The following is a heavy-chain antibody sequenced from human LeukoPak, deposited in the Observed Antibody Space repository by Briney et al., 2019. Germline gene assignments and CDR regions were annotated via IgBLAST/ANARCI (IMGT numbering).Heavy chain of an antibody. CDR2: INWNGGST. CDR3: AREGPSSSWYSLDY. D-gene: IGHD6-13*01. V-gene: IGHV3-20*04. Sequence: PGGSLRLSCAASVFTFDDYGMSWVRQAPGKGLEWVSGINWNGGSTGYADSVKGRFTISRDNAKNSLYLQMNSLRAEDTALYYCAREGPSSSWYSLDYWGQGTLVTVSS. CDR1: VFTFDDYG. J-gene: IGHJ4*02.